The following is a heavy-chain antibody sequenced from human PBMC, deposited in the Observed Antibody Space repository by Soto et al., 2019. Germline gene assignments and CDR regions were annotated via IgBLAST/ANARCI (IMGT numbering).Heavy chain of an antibody. CDR1: GYTFTGYY. J-gene: IGHJ6*02. Sequence: GASVKVSCKASGYTFTGYYMHWVRQAPGQGLEWMGWINPNSGGTNYAQKFQGWVTMTRDTSISTAYMELSRLRSDDTAVYYCARDLVGVRGVGYYYGVDVWGQGTTVTVSS. V-gene: IGHV1-2*04. D-gene: IGHD3-10*01. CDR2: INPNSGGT. CDR3: ARDLVGVRGVGYYYGVDV.